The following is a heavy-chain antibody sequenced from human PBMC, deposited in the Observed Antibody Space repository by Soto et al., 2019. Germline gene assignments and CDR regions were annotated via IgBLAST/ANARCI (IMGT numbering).Heavy chain of an antibody. J-gene: IGHJ4*02. CDR1: GGSISSGCCY. CDR2: IYYSGST. CDR3: ARRYGYYFDY. V-gene: IGHV4-61*01. D-gene: IGHD3-9*01. Sequence: SETLSPTCPVSGGSISSGCCYWSWIRQHPGKGLEWIGYIYYSGSTNYNPSLKSRVTISVDTSKNQLSLKLSSVTAADTAVYYCARRYGYYFDYWGQGTLVTVSS.